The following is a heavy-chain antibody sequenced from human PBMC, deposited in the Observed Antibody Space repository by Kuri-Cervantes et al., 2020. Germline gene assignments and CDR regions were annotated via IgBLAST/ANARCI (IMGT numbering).Heavy chain of an antibody. CDR2: LSHDGSSI. Sequence: GGSLRLSCVASGFTFSSYAMQWVRQAPGKGLEWVAVLSHDGSSIYYASSVKGRFTISRDNSKNTPHLQMNSLRVEDTAVYYCARDRGTGWYLPHIPWGQGTLVTVSS. V-gene: IGHV3-30*01. J-gene: IGHJ5*02. CDR1: GFTFSSYA. D-gene: IGHD6-19*01. CDR3: ARDRGTGWYLPHIP.